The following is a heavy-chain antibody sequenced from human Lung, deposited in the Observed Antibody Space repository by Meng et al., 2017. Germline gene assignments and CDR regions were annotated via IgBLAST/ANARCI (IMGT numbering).Heavy chain of an antibody. CDR3: ARGQKGYFDL. Sequence: QVQLQDSGPGLVKPSGTLSLTCAVSGGSISSSNWWSWIRQPPGKGLEWSGHIYNSGSTYYNPSLKSRITISVDTSKNQFSLKLSSVTAADTAVYYCARGQKGYFDLWGRGTLVTVSS. J-gene: IGHJ2*01. CDR2: IYNSGST. CDR1: GGSISSSNW. V-gene: IGHV4-4*02.